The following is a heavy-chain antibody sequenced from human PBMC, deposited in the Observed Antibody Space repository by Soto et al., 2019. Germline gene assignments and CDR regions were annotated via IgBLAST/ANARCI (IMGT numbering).Heavy chain of an antibody. CDR1: GFAFSSYP. D-gene: IGHD2-15*01. CDR3: VKRCDAGGCPDH. V-gene: IGHV3-23*01. Sequence: EVQLLESGGGLVQPGGSLRLSCAASGFAFSSYPMVWVRQAPGKGLEWVSGISGSGDGTYYADSVKGRFTISRDNSKNTLYLQMNSLRAEDTAVYYCVKRCDAGGCPDHWGQGTLLTVSS. CDR2: ISGSGDGT. J-gene: IGHJ4*02.